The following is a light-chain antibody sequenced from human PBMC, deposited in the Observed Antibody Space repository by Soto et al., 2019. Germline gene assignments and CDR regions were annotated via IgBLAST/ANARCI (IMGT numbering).Light chain of an antibody. CDR3: QKYNDLPLT. CDR2: GAF. V-gene: IGKV3-15*01. CDR1: QSVRSN. Sequence: EIVMTQSPVTLSVSPRERATLSCRASQSVRSNLAWYQQKPGQAPSLLIYGAFTRATGIPTRFSGTGSGTEFTLTISSLQSEYFALYYCQKYNDLPLTFG. J-gene: IGKJ1*01.